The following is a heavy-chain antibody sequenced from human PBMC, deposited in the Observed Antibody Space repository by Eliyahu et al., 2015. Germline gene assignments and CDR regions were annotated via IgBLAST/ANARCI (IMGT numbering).Heavy chain of an antibody. CDR2: INDSGTT. Sequence: QVHLQQWGTGLLKPSETLSLTCAVSGGSFXGYFXIWIRXSPGKGLEWIGEINDSGTTNYKSSLKSRVTMSVDTSKNHFSLRLTSVTAADTAVYFCARSRPGLYGGMDYFYGMDVWGQGTTVTVSS. CDR1: GGSFXGYF. D-gene: IGHD1-1*01. V-gene: IGHV4-34*01. CDR3: ARSRPGLYGGMDYFYGMDV. J-gene: IGHJ6*02.